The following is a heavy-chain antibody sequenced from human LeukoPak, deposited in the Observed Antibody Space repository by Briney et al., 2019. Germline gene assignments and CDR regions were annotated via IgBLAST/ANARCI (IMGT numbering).Heavy chain of an antibody. CDR3: ATILNQLLYYSNFDY. CDR2: FDPEDGET. J-gene: IGHJ4*02. D-gene: IGHD2-2*02. V-gene: IGHV1-24*01. Sequence: ASVKVSCKVSGYTLSKLSIHWVRQAPGKGLEWMGGFDPEDGETIYAQKFQGRVTMTEDTSTDTAYMELSSLRSEDTAVYYCATILNQLLYYSNFDYWGQGTLVTVSS. CDR1: GYTLSKLS.